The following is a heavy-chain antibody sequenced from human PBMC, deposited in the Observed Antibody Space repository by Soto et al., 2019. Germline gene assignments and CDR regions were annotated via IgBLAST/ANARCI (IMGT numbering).Heavy chain of an antibody. J-gene: IGHJ4*02. CDR3: ARDAIQLWLDY. CDR1: GGTFSSYS. Sequence: ASVKVSCKASGGTFSSYSINWVRQAPGQGLEWMGEIIPIFGTANYAQKLQGRVTMTTDTSTSTAYMELRSLRSDDTAVYYCARDAIQLWLDYWGQGTLVTVSS. V-gene: IGHV1-69*05. D-gene: IGHD5-18*01. CDR2: IIPIFGTA.